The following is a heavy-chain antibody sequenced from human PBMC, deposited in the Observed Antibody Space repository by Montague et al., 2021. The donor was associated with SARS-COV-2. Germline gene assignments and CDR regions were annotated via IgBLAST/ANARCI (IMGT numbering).Heavy chain of an antibody. J-gene: IGHJ5*02. Sequence: SETLSLTCTVSGGSIRSYYWSWIRQTPGKGLEWIGYIYYDGSTNCNPSLKSRVTMSVDSSKNQFSLRLSSVTAADTAVYYCARYGGDFEPWGQGTLVTVSS. V-gene: IGHV4-59*03. CDR2: IYYDGST. D-gene: IGHD3-16*01. CDR3: ARYGGDFEP. CDR1: GGSIRSYY.